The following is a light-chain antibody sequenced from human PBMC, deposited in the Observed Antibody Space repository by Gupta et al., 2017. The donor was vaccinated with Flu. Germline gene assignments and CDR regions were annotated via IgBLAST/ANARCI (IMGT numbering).Light chain of an antibody. V-gene: IGLV2-14*01. CDR2: EVS. J-gene: IGLJ3*02. Sequence: QSALTQPASVSGSPRPSITISCTGTSNDVGGYNYVSWYQQHPGKAPKLMIYEVSNRPSGVSNRFSGSKSGNTASLTISGLQADDEAVYYCSSYTSTSTWVFGGGTKLTVL. CDR3: SSYTSTSTWV. CDR1: SNDVGGYNY.